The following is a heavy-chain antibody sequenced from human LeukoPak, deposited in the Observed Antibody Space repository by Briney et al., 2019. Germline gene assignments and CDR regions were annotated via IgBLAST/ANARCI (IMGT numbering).Heavy chain of an antibody. J-gene: IGHJ4*02. CDR1: GFTFSSYA. V-gene: IGHV3-30-3*01. CDR3: ARSINSLYAYFDY. Sequence: SGRSLRLSCAASGFTFSSYAMHWVRQAPGKGLEWMAVMSYDGSNKYYADSVKGRFTISRDNSKNTLYLQMNSLRAEDTAVYYCARSINSLYAYFDYWGQGALVTVSS. CDR2: MSYDGSNK. D-gene: IGHD2/OR15-2a*01.